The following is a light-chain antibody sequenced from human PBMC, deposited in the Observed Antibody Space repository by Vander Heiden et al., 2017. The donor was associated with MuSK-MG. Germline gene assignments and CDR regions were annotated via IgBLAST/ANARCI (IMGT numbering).Light chain of an antibody. CDR3: QQSDSTPFT. V-gene: IGKV1-39*01. CDR2: AAS. J-gene: IGKJ3*01. Sequence: DIQMTQSPSSLSASVGDRVTITCRASQSISSYLNWYQQKPGKAPKLLIYAASSLQSGVPSRFSGSASRTDFTLTISSLQPEDFATYYCQQSDSTPFTFGHGTKVDIK. CDR1: QSISSY.